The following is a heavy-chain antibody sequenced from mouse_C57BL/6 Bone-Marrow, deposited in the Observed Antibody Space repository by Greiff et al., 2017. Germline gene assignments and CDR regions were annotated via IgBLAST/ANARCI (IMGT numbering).Heavy chain of an antibody. D-gene: IGHD1-1*01. V-gene: IGHV1-54*01. J-gene: IGHJ4*01. CDR1: GYAFTNYL. CDR3: AIRGGPLDY. CDR2: INPGSGGT. Sequence: VQLQQSGAELVRPGTSVKVSCKASGYAFTNYLIEWVKQRPGQGLEWIGVINPGSGGTNYNEKFKGKATLTADKSSSTAYMQLSSLTSEDSAVYFCAIRGGPLDYWGQGTSVTVSS.